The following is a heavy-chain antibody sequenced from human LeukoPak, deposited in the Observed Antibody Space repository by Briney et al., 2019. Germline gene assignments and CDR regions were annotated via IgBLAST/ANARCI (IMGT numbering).Heavy chain of an antibody. J-gene: IGHJ6*02. Sequence: GGSLRLSCSASGFTFSTYGTHWVRQAPGKGLEYVSAISSNGGSTYFADSVKGRFTISRDNSENTLYLQMSSLRVEDTAVYYCVKGNGFSSSWYHGMDVWGQGITVTVSS. CDR1: GFTFSTYG. V-gene: IGHV3-64D*06. CDR2: ISSNGGST. CDR3: VKGNGFSSSWYHGMDV. D-gene: IGHD6-13*01.